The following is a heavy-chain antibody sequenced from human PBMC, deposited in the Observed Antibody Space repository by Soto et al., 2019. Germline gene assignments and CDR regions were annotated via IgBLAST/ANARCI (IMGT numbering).Heavy chain of an antibody. CDR2: IRSRSNGYAT. D-gene: IGHD5-12*01. V-gene: IGHV3-73*01. J-gene: IGHJ4*02. Sequence: GSLRLPCAASGFTLSGSVIYMVRQASGKGLEWVGRIRSRSNGYATAYAASVRGRFTISRDDSKNKAYLQMDSLKTEDTAVYYCTRPGYSNYDSDYWGQGTLVTVYS. CDR3: TRPGYSNYDSDY. CDR1: GFTLSGSV.